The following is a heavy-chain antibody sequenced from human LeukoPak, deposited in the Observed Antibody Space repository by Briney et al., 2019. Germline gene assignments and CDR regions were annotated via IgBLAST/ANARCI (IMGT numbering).Heavy chain of an antibody. CDR3: AKDALWFGRYYFDY. J-gene: IGHJ4*02. CDR1: GFXFSSYG. D-gene: IGHD3-10*01. CDR2: IAYNGSNK. Sequence: PGRSLRLSRAASGFXFSSYGTHWVRQAPGKGLEWGEVIAYNGSNKYYADSVKGRFTISRDNSKNTLYLQMNSVRAEDTAVYYCAKDALWFGRYYFDYWGKGTLVTVSS. V-gene: IGHV3-30*18.